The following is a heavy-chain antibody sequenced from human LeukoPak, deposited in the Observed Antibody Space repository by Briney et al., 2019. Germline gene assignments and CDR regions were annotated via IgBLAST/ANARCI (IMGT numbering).Heavy chain of an antibody. CDR1: GFTFSSYT. D-gene: IGHD3-10*01. CDR2: ISYDGSKR. J-gene: IGHJ6*02. V-gene: IGHV3-30-3*01. Sequence: GGSLRLSCAASGFTFSSYTIHWVRQAPGKGLGWVALISYDGSKRYYIDSVKGRFSISRDNSKNTVYLQMDSLRAEDTAMYYCARDYYGSGSHYYVMDVWGQGTQVTVSS. CDR3: ARDYYGSGSHYYVMDV.